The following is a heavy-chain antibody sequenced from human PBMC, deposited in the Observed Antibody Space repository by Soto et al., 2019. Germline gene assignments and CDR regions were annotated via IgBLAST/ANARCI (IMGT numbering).Heavy chain of an antibody. CDR1: GFTVSSNY. J-gene: IGHJ3*02. CDR3: AGWMLAAAAPWDAFDI. V-gene: IGHV3-53*04. D-gene: IGHD6-13*01. Sequence: GGSLRLSCAASGFTVSSNYMSWVRQAPGKGLEWVSVIYSGGSTYYADSVKGRFTITRHNSKNKLYLQMNSLRAEDTAVYYCAGWMLAAAAPWDAFDIWGQGTMVTVSS. CDR2: IYSGGST.